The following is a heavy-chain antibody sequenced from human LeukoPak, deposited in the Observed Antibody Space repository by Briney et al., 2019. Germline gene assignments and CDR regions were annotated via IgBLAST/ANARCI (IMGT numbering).Heavy chain of an antibody. CDR2: IYYSGST. Sequence: SETLSLTCTVSGVSISSSSYYWGWIRQPPGKGLEWIGSIYYSGSTYYNPSLKSRVTMSLDTSKKQFSLRLSSVTAADTAVYYCARDLYSSRTNDAFVIWGQGTMVTVSS. J-gene: IGHJ3*02. CDR3: ARDLYSSRTNDAFVI. V-gene: IGHV4-39*07. CDR1: GVSISSSSYY. D-gene: IGHD6-13*01.